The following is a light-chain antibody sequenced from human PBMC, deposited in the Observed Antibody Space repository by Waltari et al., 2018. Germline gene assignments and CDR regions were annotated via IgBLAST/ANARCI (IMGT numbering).Light chain of an antibody. V-gene: IGKV3-15*01. Sequence: DIVLTQSPATLSVSPGESVSLSCRASHDITYNLAWYQQKPGQAPRPLIFGASTRATGVPARFSGSGSGTDFTLTISTLQSEDFAVYSCQQYNDWPPAYTFGQGTKLEIK. J-gene: IGKJ2*01. CDR2: GAS. CDR3: QQYNDWPPAYT. CDR1: HDITYN.